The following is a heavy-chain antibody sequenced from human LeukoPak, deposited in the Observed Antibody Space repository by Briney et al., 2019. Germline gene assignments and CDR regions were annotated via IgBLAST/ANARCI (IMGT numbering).Heavy chain of an antibody. CDR2: ISYDGSNK. J-gene: IGHJ4*02. Sequence: GGSLRLSCAASGFTFSDYYMSWIRQAPGKGLEWVAVISYDGSNKYYADSVKGRFTISRDNSKNTLYLQMNSLRAEDTAVYYCARDGMAYNAGDYFDYWGQGTLVTVSS. CDR1: GFTFSDYY. D-gene: IGHD5-24*01. CDR3: ARDGMAYNAGDYFDY. V-gene: IGHV3-30*03.